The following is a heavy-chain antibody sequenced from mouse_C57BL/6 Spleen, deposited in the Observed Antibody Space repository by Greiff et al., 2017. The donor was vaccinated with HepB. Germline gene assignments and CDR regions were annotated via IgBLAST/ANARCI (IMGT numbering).Heavy chain of an antibody. J-gene: IGHJ2*01. CDR2: ISYDGSN. CDR1: GYSITSGYY. V-gene: IGHV3-6*01. CDR3: ARDHRFYFDY. Sequence: EVQLQESGPGLVKPSQSLSLTCSVTGYSITSGYYWNWIRQFPGNKLEWMGYISYDGSNNYNQSLKNRISITRDTSKNQFFLKLNSVTTEDTATYYCARDHRFYFDYWGQGTTLTVSS.